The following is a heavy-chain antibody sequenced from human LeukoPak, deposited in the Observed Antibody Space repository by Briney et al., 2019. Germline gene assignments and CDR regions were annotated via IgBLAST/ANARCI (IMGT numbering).Heavy chain of an antibody. V-gene: IGHV4-59*08. Sequence: SETLSRTCTVSGGSISSYYWSWIRQPPGKGLEWIGYIYYSGSTNYNPSLKSRVTISVDTSKNQLSLKLSSVTAADTAVYYCARHWETSSWYVDYWGQGTLVTVSS. CDR3: ARHWETSSWYVDY. CDR2: IYYSGST. D-gene: IGHD6-13*01. J-gene: IGHJ4*02. CDR1: GGSISSYY.